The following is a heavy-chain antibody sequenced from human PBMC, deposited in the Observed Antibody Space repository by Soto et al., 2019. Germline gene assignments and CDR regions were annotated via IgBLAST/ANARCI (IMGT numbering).Heavy chain of an antibody. CDR2: IYTSGST. Sequence: PSETLSLTCTFSVGSISIYYWSWIRQPAGKGLEWIGRIYTSGSTNYNPSLKSRVTMSVDTSKNQFSLKLSSVTAADTAVYYCAREIGGTRRQVDYWGQGTMVTVSS. CDR3: AREIGGTRRQVDY. D-gene: IGHD5-12*01. J-gene: IGHJ4*02. CDR1: VGSISIYY. V-gene: IGHV4-4*07.